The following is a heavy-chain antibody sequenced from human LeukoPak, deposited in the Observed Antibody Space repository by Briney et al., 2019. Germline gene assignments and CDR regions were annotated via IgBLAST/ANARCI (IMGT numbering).Heavy chain of an antibody. CDR2: INPSGGST. V-gene: IGHV1-46*01. CDR1: GYTFTSYY. CDR3: ARELIGYDSSGRPPDY. J-gene: IGHJ4*02. Sequence: ASVKVSCKASGYTFTSYYMHWVRQAPGQGLEWMGIINPSGGSTSYAQKFQGRVTMTRDTSTSTVYMELSSLRSEDTAVYYCARELIGYDSSGRPPDYWGQGTLVTVSS. D-gene: IGHD3-22*01.